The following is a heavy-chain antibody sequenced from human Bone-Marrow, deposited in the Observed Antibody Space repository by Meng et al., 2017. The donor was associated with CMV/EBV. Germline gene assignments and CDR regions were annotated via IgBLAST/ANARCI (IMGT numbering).Heavy chain of an antibody. Sequence: ASVKVSCKASGYTFTSRNIHWVRQAPGQGLEWMGWINPNSDGTNYAQKFQGRVTMTRDTSISTAYMELSRLRSDDTAVYYCARDLSLLVVPIDYWGQGTRVTVSS. J-gene: IGHJ4*02. CDR2: INPNSDGT. CDR3: ARDLSLLVVPIDY. V-gene: IGHV1-2*02. CDR1: GYTFTSRN. D-gene: IGHD2-2*01.